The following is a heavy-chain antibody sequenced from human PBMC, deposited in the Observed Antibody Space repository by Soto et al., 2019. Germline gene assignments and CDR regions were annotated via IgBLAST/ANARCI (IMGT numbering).Heavy chain of an antibody. CDR2: VYHSGSA. D-gene: IGHD3-10*01. Sequence: HVQLQESGPGLAKPSGTLSLTCAVSGDSISSSKWWSWVRQPPGKGLEWVGEVYHSGSANYNPSLKGRVTISADKSKNQFSLKVSSVTAADTAVFYCAARNDDSGSLDYWGQGTLVTVSS. J-gene: IGHJ4*02. CDR3: AARNDDSGSLDY. CDR1: GDSISSSKW. V-gene: IGHV4-4*02.